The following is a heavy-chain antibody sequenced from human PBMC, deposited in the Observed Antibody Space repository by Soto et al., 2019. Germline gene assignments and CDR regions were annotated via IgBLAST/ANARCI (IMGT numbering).Heavy chain of an antibody. CDR3: XXXXXXXXYEDKDSK. Sequence: QVQLVQSGAEVKKPGASVKVSCKASGYTFTSYGISWVRQAPGXGLXWMGWISAYNGNTNYAQKLQGRVTMTTDTSTSTXXXEXXXXXXXXXXXXXXXXXXXXXXYEDKDSKWGQGTLVTVSS. V-gene: IGHV1-18*01. CDR1: GYTFTSYG. D-gene: IGHD2-2*01. CDR2: ISAYNGNT. J-gene: IGHJ4*02.